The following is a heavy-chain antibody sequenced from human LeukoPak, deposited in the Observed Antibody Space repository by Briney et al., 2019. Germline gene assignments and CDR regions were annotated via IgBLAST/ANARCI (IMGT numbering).Heavy chain of an antibody. CDR3: ARSEDLSYFDY. J-gene: IGHJ4*02. CDR1: GFTFDDYA. V-gene: IGHV3-9*01. CDR2: ISWNSGSI. D-gene: IGHD1-14*01. Sequence: GRSLRLSCAASGFTFDDYAMHWVRQAPGKGLEWVSGISWNSGSIGYADSVKGRFTISRDNAKSSLYLQMNSLRAEDTALYYCARSEDLSYFDYWGQGTLVTVSS.